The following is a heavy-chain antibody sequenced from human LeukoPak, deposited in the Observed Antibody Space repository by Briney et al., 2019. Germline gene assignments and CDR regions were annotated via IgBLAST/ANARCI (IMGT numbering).Heavy chain of an antibody. V-gene: IGHV4-38-2*02. CDR1: GYSISSGYY. CDR3: ARARGGYYP. CDR2: IYHSGST. J-gene: IGHJ5*02. Sequence: NSSETLSLTCTVSGYSISSGYYWGWIRQPPGKGLEWIGEIYHSGSTNYNPSLKSRVTISVDKSKNQFSLKLSSVTAADTAVYYCARARGGYYPWGQGTLVTVSS. D-gene: IGHD2-21*01.